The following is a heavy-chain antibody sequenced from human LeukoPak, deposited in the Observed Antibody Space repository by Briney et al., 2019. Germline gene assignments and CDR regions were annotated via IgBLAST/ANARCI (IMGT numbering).Heavy chain of an antibody. D-gene: IGHD1-26*01. Sequence: SVKVSCKASGGTFSSYAISWVRQAPGQGLEWMGGIVPIFGTANYAQKFQGRVTITTDESTSTAYMELSSLRSEDTAVYYCARDTRSGSYTTSLRAFDIWGQGTMVTVSS. J-gene: IGHJ3*02. V-gene: IGHV1-69*05. CDR3: ARDTRSGSYTTSLRAFDI. CDR2: IVPIFGTA. CDR1: GGTFSSYA.